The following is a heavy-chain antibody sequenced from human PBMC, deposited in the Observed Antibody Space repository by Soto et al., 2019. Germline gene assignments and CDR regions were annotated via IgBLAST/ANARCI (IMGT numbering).Heavy chain of an antibody. CDR3: ARDHGITISDYYYGMDV. J-gene: IGHJ6*02. CDR1: GFTFSSYG. CDR2: IWYDGSNK. Sequence: VQLVESGGGVVQPGRSLRLSCAASGFTFSSYGMHWVRQAPGKGLEWVAVIWYDGSNKYYADSVKGRFTISRDNSKNMLYLQMNSLRAEDTAVYYCARDHGITISDYYYGMDVWGQGTTVTVSS. V-gene: IGHV3-33*01. D-gene: IGHD3-3*01.